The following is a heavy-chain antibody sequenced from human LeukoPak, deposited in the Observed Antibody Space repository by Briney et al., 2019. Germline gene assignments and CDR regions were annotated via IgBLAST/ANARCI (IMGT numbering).Heavy chain of an antibody. CDR3: ARAPQQLVIS. J-gene: IGHJ5*02. CDR1: GFTFSSYS. D-gene: IGHD6-13*01. V-gene: IGHV3-21*01. CDR2: ISSSSSYI. Sequence: PGGSLRLSCAASGFTFSSYSMNWVRQAPGKGLEWVSSISSSSSYIYYADSVKGRFTISRDSAKNSLYLQMNSLRAEDTAVYYCARAPQQLVISWGQGTLVTVSS.